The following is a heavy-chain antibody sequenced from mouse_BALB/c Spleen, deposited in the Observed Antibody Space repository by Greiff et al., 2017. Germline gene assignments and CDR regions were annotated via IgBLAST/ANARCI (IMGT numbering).Heavy chain of an antibody. CDR3: AREDKPGGSSYPFAY. CDR2: ISSGGSYT. D-gene: IGHD1-1*01. CDR1: GFTFSSYG. V-gene: IGHV5-6*01. Sequence: EVKLVESGGDLVKPGGSLKLSCAASGFTFSSYGMSWVRQTPDKRLEWVATISSGGSYTYYPDSVNGRFTISRDNAKNTLYLQMSSLKSEDTAMYYCAREDKPGGSSYPFAYWGQGTLVTVSA. J-gene: IGHJ3*01.